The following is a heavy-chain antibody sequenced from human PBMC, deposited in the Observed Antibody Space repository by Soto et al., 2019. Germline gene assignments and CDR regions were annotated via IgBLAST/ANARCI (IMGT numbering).Heavy chain of an antibody. J-gene: IGHJ3*01. CDR1: GGTFNTYT. CDR2: IIPMLTVT. Sequence: QVHLIQSGAEVKKPGSSVKVSCKAAGGTFNTYTLIWVRQAPGHGLEWMGRIIPMLTVTNSAQKFQGRLTLNADKSTGTAFMELTSLRSDDTAVYYCSIGSWSAETFDVWGQGTMVTVSS. D-gene: IGHD2-2*01. CDR3: SIGSWSAETFDV. V-gene: IGHV1-69*02.